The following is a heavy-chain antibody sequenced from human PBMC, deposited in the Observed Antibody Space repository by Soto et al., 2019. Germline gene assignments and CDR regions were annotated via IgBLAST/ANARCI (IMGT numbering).Heavy chain of an antibody. J-gene: IGHJ6*03. D-gene: IGHD2-2*01. V-gene: IGHV3-9*01. Sequence: GGSLRLSCAASGFTFDDYAMHWVRQAPGKGLEWVSGISWNSGSIGYADSVKGRFTISRDNAKNSLYLQMNSLRAEDTALYYCAKEGRGYCSSTSCYGDYYYYMDVWGKGTTVTVSS. CDR3: AKEGRGYCSSTSCYGDYYYYMDV. CDR1: GFTFDDYA. CDR2: ISWNSGSI.